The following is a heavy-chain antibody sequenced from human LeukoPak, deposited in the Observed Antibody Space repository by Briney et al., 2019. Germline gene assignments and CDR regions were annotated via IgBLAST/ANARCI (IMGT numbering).Heavy chain of an antibody. D-gene: IGHD6-13*01. CDR2: IHYDGSNN. J-gene: IGHJ4*02. V-gene: IGHV3-30*02. Sequence: GGSLRLSCAASGFTFSSYGMHWVRQAPGKGLEWVAVIHYDGSNNYYADSVKGRFTISRDNSKNTLYLQMNTLRADDTAVYYCAKDHGSSDWYYFDYWGQGTLVTVSS. CDR1: GFTFSSYG. CDR3: AKDHGSSDWYYFDY.